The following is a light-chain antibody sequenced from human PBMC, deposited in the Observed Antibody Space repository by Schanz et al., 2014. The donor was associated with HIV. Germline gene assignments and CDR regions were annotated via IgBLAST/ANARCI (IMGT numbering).Light chain of an antibody. CDR1: SSDVGGYNY. CDR3: SSYTSSSTLV. J-gene: IGLJ2*01. CDR2: DVT. Sequence: QSALTQPASVSGSPGQSITISCTGTSSDVGGYNYVSWYQQHPDKAPKLMIYDVTKRPSGVPARFSGSKSGNTASLTVSGLQADDEADYYCSSYTSSSTLVFGGGTKLTVL. V-gene: IGLV2-14*03.